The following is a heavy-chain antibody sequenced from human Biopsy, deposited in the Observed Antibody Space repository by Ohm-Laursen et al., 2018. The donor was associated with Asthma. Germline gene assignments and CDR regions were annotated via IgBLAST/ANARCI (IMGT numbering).Heavy chain of an antibody. V-gene: IGHV3-33*01. CDR2: IWYDGVNK. Sequence: SLRLSCAASGFTFRNYGMHWVRQAPGKGLEWVAVIWYDGVNKYFADSVKGRFTISRDNSKNTVYLQMNSLRAEDTAVYYCARKGNGWNGCDYWGQGTLVTVSS. CDR3: ARKGNGWNGCDY. CDR1: GFTFRNYG. D-gene: IGHD1-1*01. J-gene: IGHJ4*02.